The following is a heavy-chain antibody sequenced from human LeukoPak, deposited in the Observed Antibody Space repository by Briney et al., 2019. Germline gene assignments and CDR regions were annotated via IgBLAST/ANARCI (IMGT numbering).Heavy chain of an antibody. Sequence: PGGSLRLSCAASGFTVSSNYMSWVRQAPGKGLEWVSSISSSSSYIYYADSVKGRFTISRDNAKNSLYLQMNSLRAEDTAVYYCARQLDYGGNSDWSNWFDPWGQGTLVTVSS. V-gene: IGHV3-21*01. J-gene: IGHJ5*02. CDR1: GFTVSSNY. D-gene: IGHD4-23*01. CDR3: ARQLDYGGNSDWSNWFDP. CDR2: ISSSSSYI.